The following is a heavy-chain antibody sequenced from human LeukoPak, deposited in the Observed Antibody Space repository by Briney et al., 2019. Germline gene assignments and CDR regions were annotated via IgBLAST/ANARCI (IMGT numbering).Heavy chain of an antibody. J-gene: IGHJ4*02. CDR3: AGSSSGWPPGVDY. CDR2: ISGAGGRT. Sequence: GGSLRLSCAASGFTFSSYAMSWVRQAPGKGLEWVSAISGAGGRTYYADSVKGRFTISRDNSKNTLYLQMNSLRAEDTAVYYCAGSSSGWPPGVDYWGQGTLVTVSS. D-gene: IGHD6-19*01. CDR1: GFTFSSYA. V-gene: IGHV3-23*01.